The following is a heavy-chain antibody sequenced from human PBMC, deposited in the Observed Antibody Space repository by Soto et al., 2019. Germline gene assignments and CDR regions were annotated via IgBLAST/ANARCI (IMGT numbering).Heavy chain of an antibody. V-gene: IGHV3-7*05. CDR3: VRTGTTHY. D-gene: IGHD1-1*01. J-gene: IGHJ4*02. CDR2: IKKDGGEK. Sequence: GGSLRLSCAASGFTFSSYSMNWVRQAPGKGLEWVANIKKDGGEKYYVDSVKGRFTISRDNAKNSVSLQMSSLRAEDTAIYYCVRTGTTHYLGQGTLVTVSS. CDR1: GFTFSSYS.